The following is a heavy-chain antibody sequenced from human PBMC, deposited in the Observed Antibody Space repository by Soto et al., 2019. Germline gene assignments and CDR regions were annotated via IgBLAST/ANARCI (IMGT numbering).Heavy chain of an antibody. CDR3: ARSPEMATIRYYFDY. CDR1: GDSVSSNRAA. D-gene: IGHD5-12*01. Sequence: SQTLSLTCGISGDSVSSNRAAWNWIRQSPSRGLEWLGRTYYRSKWYNDYAVSVKSRITINPDTSKNQFSLQLNSVTPEDTSVYYCARSPEMATIRYYFDYSGQGTLVTVSS. J-gene: IGHJ4*02. CDR2: TYYRSKWYN. V-gene: IGHV6-1*01.